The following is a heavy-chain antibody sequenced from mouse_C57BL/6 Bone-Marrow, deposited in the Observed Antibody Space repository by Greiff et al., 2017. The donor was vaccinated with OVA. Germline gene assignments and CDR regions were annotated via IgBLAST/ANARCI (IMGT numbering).Heavy chain of an antibody. CDR1: GYTFTDYY. CDR2: INPNNGGT. V-gene: IGHV1-26*01. J-gene: IGHJ2*01. CDR3: ARSDGRDYFDY. Sequence: VQLQQSGPELVKPGASVKISCKASGYTFTDYYMNWVKQSHGKSLEWIGDINPNNGGTSYNQKFKGKATLTVDKSSSTAYMELRSLTSEDSAVYYCARSDGRDYFDYWGQGTTLTVSS.